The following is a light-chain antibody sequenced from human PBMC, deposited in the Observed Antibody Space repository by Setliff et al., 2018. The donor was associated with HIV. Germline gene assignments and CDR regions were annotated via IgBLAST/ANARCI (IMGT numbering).Light chain of an antibody. Sequence: EIVMTQSPATLSVSVSLGERAILSCRASQSVGSNLAWYQQKPGQPPRLLIYGASTRATGIPVRFSGSGSGTEFTLTISSLQSEDFAVYYCQQYNKWPLTFGGGTKVDIK. CDR2: GAS. CDR3: QQYNKWPLT. J-gene: IGKJ4*01. CDR1: QSVGSN. V-gene: IGKV3-15*01.